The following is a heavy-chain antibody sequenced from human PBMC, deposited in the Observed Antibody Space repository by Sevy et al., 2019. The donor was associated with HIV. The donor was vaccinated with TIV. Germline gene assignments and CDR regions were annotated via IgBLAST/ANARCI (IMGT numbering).Heavy chain of an antibody. V-gene: IGHV4-59*01. D-gene: IGHD2-2*01. Sequence: SETLSLTCTVSGGCISSYYWKWIRQPPGKGLEWIGYMDYSGSSSYNPSLKGRVSISLDTSKNQFSLKLTSVTAADTAVYYCARAGGSTDWGIDVWGQGSTVTVSS. J-gene: IGHJ6*02. CDR2: MDYSGSS. CDR1: GGCISSYY. CDR3: ARAGGSTDWGIDV.